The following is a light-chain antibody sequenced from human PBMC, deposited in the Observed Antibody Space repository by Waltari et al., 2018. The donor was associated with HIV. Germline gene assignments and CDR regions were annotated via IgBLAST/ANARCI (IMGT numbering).Light chain of an antibody. Sequence: QSALTQPPSASGSPGQSVTISCPGTRRDVGVYNSVPWYQHHPGKAPKLMIYEVSKRPSGVPDRFSGSKSGNMASLIDSGLQAEDEADYYCSSYVGSNKWVFGGGTKLTVL. CDR1: RRDVGVYNS. V-gene: IGLV2-8*01. J-gene: IGLJ3*02. CDR2: EVS. CDR3: SSYVGSNKWV.